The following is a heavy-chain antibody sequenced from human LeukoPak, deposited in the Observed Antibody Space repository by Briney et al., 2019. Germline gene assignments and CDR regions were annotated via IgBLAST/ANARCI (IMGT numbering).Heavy chain of an antibody. CDR2: IRHDGSYQ. Sequence: PGGSLRLSCAASRFTFSSYGMHWVRQTPGKGLEWVAFIRHDGSYQQYADSVKGRFTVSRDNSKDTVYLQMNSLRTEDTAVYYCAKNRDSSDYPRDFXXWGQGTLVTV. CDR3: AKNRDSSDYPRDFXX. V-gene: IGHV3-30*02. CDR1: RFTFSSYG. D-gene: IGHD6-19*01. J-gene: IGHJ4*02.